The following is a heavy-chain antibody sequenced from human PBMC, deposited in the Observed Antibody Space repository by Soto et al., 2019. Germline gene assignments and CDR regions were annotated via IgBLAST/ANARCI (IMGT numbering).Heavy chain of an antibody. CDR2: ISAYNGNT. Sequence: QVQLVQSGAEVKKPGASVKVSCKASGYTFTSYGISWVRQAPGQGLEWMGWISAYNGNTNYAQKLQGRVTMTTDTTTSTAYMGLRSLRSDDTAVYYWARIDCSGGSCYGGGFDYWGQGTLVTVSS. CDR3: ARIDCSGGSCYGGGFDY. J-gene: IGHJ4*02. V-gene: IGHV1-18*01. CDR1: GYTFTSYG. D-gene: IGHD2-15*01.